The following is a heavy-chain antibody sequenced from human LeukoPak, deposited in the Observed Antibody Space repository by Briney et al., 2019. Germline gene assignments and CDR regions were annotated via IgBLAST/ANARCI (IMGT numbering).Heavy chain of an antibody. Sequence: GESLKISCKGSGYTFTVYYIGWVRQMPGKGLEWMGIIHPGDSDTKYSPSSQGQLIISVDKSINTAYLQWSSLKASDTAIYYCARRNAYGWSFDYWGQGTLVTVSS. D-gene: IGHD2-15*01. CDR3: ARRNAYGWSFDY. CDR1: GYTFTVYY. V-gene: IGHV5-51*01. CDR2: IHPGDSDT. J-gene: IGHJ4*02.